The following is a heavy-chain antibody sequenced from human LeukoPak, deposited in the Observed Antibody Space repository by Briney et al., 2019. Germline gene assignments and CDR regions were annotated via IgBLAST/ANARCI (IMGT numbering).Heavy chain of an antibody. CDR1: GFSFSNYG. J-gene: IGHJ4*02. CDR3: AKDFSVKWELLIGH. CDR2: IRYDGSKK. D-gene: IGHD1-26*01. V-gene: IGHV3-30*02. Sequence: GGSLRLSCAASGFSFSNYGMHWVRQAPGKGPEWVAFIRYDGSKKYYADSVKGRFTIPRDKSKNTLSLQMNSLRAEDTAVYYCAKDFSVKWELLIGHWGQGTLVTVSS.